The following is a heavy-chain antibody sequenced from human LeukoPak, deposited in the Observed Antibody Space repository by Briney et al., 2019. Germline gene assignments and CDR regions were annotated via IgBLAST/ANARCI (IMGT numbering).Heavy chain of an antibody. Sequence: SETLSLTCTVSGGSISSYYWSWIRQPPGKGLEWIGYIYYSGSTNYNPSLKSRVTISVDTSKNQFSLRLSSVTAADTAVYYCARLRSGYSYGIFDYWGQGTLVIVSS. V-gene: IGHV4-59*08. D-gene: IGHD5-18*01. CDR3: ARLRSGYSYGIFDY. CDR1: GGSISSYY. J-gene: IGHJ4*02. CDR2: IYYSGST.